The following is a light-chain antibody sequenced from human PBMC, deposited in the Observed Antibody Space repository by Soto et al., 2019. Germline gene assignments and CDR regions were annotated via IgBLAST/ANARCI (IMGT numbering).Light chain of an antibody. V-gene: IGKV1-5*03. CDR2: KAS. CDR3: HQDNSYWT. J-gene: IGKJ1*01. CDR1: QSISSW. Sequence: DIQMTQSPSTLSASVGVRVTITCRAGQSISSWLAWYQQKPGKDPKLLIYKASSLESGVPSRFSGSGPGTEFTLTISSLQPDDFATYYCHQDNSYWTFGQGTKVEIK.